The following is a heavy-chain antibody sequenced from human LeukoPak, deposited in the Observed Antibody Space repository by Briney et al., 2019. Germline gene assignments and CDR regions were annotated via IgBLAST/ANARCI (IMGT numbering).Heavy chain of an antibody. V-gene: IGHV4-39*01. D-gene: IGHD3-16*01. Sequence: SETQSLTCTVPGSSISSGGYYWGWIRQPPGRGLEWIGSIYYSGSTYYNPSLKSRVTISVDTSKNQFSLKLSSVTAADTAVYYCASPGGGPTDYWGQGTLVTVSS. CDR2: IYYSGST. J-gene: IGHJ4*02. CDR1: GSSISSGGYY. CDR3: ASPGGGPTDY.